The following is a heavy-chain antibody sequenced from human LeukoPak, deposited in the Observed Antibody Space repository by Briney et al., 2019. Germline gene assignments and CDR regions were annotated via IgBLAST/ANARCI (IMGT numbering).Heavy chain of an antibody. CDR1: GFTFSDYY. V-gene: IGHV3-11*01. CDR3: AKDRVGYYGSGSSRFDP. J-gene: IGHJ5*02. D-gene: IGHD3-10*01. CDR2: ISSSGSTI. Sequence: GGSLRLSCAASGFTFSDYYMSWIRQAPGKGLEWVPYISSSGSTIYYADSVKGRFTISRDNSKNTLYLQMNSLRAEDTAVYYCAKDRVGYYGSGSSRFDPWGQGTLVTVSS.